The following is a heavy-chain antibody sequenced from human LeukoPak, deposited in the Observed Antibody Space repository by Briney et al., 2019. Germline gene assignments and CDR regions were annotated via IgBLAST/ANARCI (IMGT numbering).Heavy chain of an antibody. CDR2: INHSGSS. CDR1: GGSFRGYY. Sequence: SETLSLTCAVYGGSFRGYYWSWIRQPPGKGLEWIGEINHSGSSNYNPSLKSRVTISVDTSKNQFSLKVSSVTAADTAVYYCARKVRNCYDDYWGQGTLVTVSS. D-gene: IGHD3-3*01. J-gene: IGHJ4*02. V-gene: IGHV4-34*01. CDR3: ARKVRNCYDDY.